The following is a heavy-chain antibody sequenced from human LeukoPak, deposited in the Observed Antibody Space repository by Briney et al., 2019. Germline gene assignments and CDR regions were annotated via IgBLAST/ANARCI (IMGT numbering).Heavy chain of an antibody. Sequence: GGSLRLSCAASGFTFSSYAMSWVRQAPGKGLEWVSSASGSGGSTYYADSVKGRFTISRDNSKNTLYLQMNSLRAEDTAVYYCARDGMATSDYWGQGTLVTVSS. D-gene: IGHD5-24*01. CDR3: ARDGMATSDY. J-gene: IGHJ4*02. CDR2: ASGSGGST. CDR1: GFTFSSYA. V-gene: IGHV3-23*01.